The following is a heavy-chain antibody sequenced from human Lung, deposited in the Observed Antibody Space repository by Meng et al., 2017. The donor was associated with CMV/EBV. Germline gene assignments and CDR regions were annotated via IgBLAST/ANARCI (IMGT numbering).Heavy chain of an antibody. V-gene: IGHV2-26*01. J-gene: IGHJ6*02. D-gene: IGHD3-22*01. Sequence: SGPTLVXPTETLTLTCTVSGFSLSNARMGVSWIRQPPGKALEWLAHIFSNDEKSYSTSLKSRLTISKDTSKSQVVLTMTNMDPVDTATYYCARHLPTYYYDSSGYYYPYYYYGMDVWGRGTTVTVSS. CDR3: ARHLPTYYYDSSGYYYPYYYYGMDV. CDR1: GFSLSNARMG. CDR2: IFSNDEK.